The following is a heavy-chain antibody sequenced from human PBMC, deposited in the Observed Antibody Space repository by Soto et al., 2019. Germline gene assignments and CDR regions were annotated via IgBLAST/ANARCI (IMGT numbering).Heavy chain of an antibody. V-gene: IGHV3-30-3*01. CDR1: GFTFSSYA. D-gene: IGHD6-6*01. Sequence: GGSLRLSCAASGFTFSSYAMHWVRQAPGKGLEWVAVISYDGSNKYYADSVKGRFTISRDNSKNTLYLQMNSLRAEDTAVYYCARDSRPRNRRPFDYWGQGTLVTVSS. CDR3: ARDSRPRNRRPFDY. CDR2: ISYDGSNK. J-gene: IGHJ4*02.